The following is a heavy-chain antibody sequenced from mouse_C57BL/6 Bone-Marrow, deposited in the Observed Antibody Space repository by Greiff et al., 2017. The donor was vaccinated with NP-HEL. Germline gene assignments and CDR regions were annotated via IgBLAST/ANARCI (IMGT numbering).Heavy chain of an antibody. CDR1: GFTIKDDY. CDR2: IDPENGAT. CDR3: TPVYYYGSSYGWYFDF. Sequence: EVQLQQSGAELVRPGASVKLSCTASGFTIKDDYMHWVKQRPEQGLEWIGWIDPENGATEYASKFQGKATITADTSSNTAYLQLSSLTSEDNAVYYCTPVYYYGSSYGWYFDFWGTGTTVTVSS. D-gene: IGHD1-1*01. J-gene: IGHJ1*03. V-gene: IGHV14-4*01.